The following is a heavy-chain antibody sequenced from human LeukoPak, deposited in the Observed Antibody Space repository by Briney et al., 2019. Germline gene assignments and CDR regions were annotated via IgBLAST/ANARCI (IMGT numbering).Heavy chain of an antibody. D-gene: IGHD6-13*01. CDR2: IKQDGGEK. Sequence: GGSLILSCAVSGFTFSSHWMNWVRQAPGEGLEGVASIKQDGGEKSYVDSVKGRFTISRDNAKNSLYLQMSSLRVEDTAIYYCARDGTAAGLYFDLWGQGALVTVSS. J-gene: IGHJ4*01. V-gene: IGHV3-7*01. CDR1: GFTFSSHW. CDR3: ARDGTAAGLYFDL.